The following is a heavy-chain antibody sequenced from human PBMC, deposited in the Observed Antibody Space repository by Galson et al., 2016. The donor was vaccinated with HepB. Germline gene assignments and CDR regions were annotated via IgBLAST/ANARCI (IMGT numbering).Heavy chain of an antibody. CDR3: AKNSGWYGNGYFNL. Sequence: LRLSCAASGFSVSGNYMSWVRQAPGKGLEWVSVLYPDGRTYYGDSVKDRFTISRDNSKNILFLQMNSLRAEDTTVYYCAKNSGWYGNGYFNLWGRGTLLTVSS. J-gene: IGHJ2*01. D-gene: IGHD6-19*01. CDR1: GFSVSGNY. V-gene: IGHV3-66*01. CDR2: LYPDGRT.